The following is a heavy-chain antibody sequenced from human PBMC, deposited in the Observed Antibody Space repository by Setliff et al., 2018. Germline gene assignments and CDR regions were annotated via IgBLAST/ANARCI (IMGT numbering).Heavy chain of an antibody. Sequence: GGSLRLSCAASGFTFRSYAMNWVRQAPGKGLEWVSVIYTGEDTTYYADSVKGRFTVSRDNAKNTLFLQMNDLRAEDTAIYYCVPGRGSWGQGALVTVSS. J-gene: IGHJ5*02. D-gene: IGHD6-25*01. CDR2: IYTGEDTT. V-gene: IGHV3-23*03. CDR1: GFTFRSYA. CDR3: VPGRGS.